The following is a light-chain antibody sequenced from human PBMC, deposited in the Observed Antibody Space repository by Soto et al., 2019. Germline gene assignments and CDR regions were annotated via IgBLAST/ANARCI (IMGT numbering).Light chain of an antibody. CDR3: SSYKRGATLV. CDR2: EVS. V-gene: IGLV2-14*01. CDR1: STDDGGYNH. Sequence: QSALTQPASVSGSPGQSITISCTGTSTDDGGYNHVAWYQQYPGKAPKLIIFEVSDRPSGISNRFSGSKSANTASLSISGLQAEDEADYYCSSYKRGATLVFGGGTKLTVL. J-gene: IGLJ2*01.